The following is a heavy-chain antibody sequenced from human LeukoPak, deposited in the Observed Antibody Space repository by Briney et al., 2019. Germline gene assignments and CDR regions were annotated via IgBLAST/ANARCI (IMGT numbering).Heavy chain of an antibody. CDR3: AKVQLGIGVDY. CDR2: IYSGGGT. CDR1: GFTVSSNY. J-gene: IGHJ4*02. D-gene: IGHD7-27*01. V-gene: IGHV3-53*01. Sequence: GGSLRLSCAASGFTVSSNYMSWVRQAPGKGLEWVSVIYSGGGTYYADSVKGRFTISRDNAKNTLYVQMNSLRAEDTAVYYCAKVQLGIGVDYWGQGTLVTVSS.